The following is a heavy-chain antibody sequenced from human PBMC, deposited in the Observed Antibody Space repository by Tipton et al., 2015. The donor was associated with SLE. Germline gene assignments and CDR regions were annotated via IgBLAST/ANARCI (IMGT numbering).Heavy chain of an antibody. CDR2: IYSSGST. D-gene: IGHD5-18*01. V-gene: IGHV4-59*08. CDR3: ARGHGLWLNY. CDR1: GGSISSYY. J-gene: IGHJ4*02. Sequence: TLSLTCTVSGGSISSYYWSWIRQPPGKGLEWIGYIYSSGSTNYNPSLKSRVTISVDTSKNQFSLKLSSVTAADMAVYYCARGHGLWLNYWGQGTLVTVSS.